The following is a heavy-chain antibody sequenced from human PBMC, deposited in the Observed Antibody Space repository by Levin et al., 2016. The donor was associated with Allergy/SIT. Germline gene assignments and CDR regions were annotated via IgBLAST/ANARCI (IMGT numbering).Heavy chain of an antibody. Sequence: ASVKVSCKASGYTFTSYAMHWVRQAPGQRLEWMGWINAGNINTRYSQKFQGRVTITRDTSASTAYMELSSLRPEDTAVYYCARPHDQYCSGGRCYYYGMDVWGQGTTVTVSS. CDR2: INAGNINT. J-gene: IGHJ6*02. CDR1: GYTFTSYA. CDR3: ARPHDQYCSGGRCYYYGMDV. V-gene: IGHV1-3*01. D-gene: IGHD2-15*01.